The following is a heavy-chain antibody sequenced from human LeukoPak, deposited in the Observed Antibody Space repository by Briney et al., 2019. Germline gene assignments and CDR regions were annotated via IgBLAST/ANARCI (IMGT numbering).Heavy chain of an antibody. Sequence: GASVKVPCKAPGGTFSSYTISWVRQAPGQGLEWMGRIIPILGIANYAQKIQGRVTITADKSTSTAYMELSSLRSEDTAVYYCARLYDFWSGLNWFDPWGQGTLVTVSS. CDR1: GGTFSSYT. CDR2: IIPILGIA. D-gene: IGHD3-3*01. J-gene: IGHJ5*02. CDR3: ARLYDFWSGLNWFDP. V-gene: IGHV1-69*02.